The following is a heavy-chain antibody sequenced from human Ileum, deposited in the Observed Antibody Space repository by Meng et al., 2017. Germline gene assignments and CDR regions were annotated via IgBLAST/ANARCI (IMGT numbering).Heavy chain of an antibody. J-gene: IGHJ4*02. CDR1: TL. V-gene: IGHV4-4*01. CDR3: ATRNDRDVYYLGY. CDR2: IFQIRRT. D-gene: IGHD3-22*01. Sequence: TLCCWVPRPPWKVLELIEIIFQIRRTNSNPTLRSRVTITIHKSTSQISLQLSVVTAADTAVYSCATRNDRDVYYLGYWGQGTLVTVSS.